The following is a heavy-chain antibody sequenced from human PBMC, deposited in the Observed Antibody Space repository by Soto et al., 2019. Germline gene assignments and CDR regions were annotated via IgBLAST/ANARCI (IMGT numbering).Heavy chain of an antibody. V-gene: IGHV3-11*05. CDR3: ARTVTAEPPFDY. CDR2: ISSSSSYT. D-gene: IGHD2-21*02. J-gene: IGHJ4*02. Sequence: QVQLVESGGGLVKPGGSLRLSCAASGFTFSDYYMSWIRQAPGKGLEWVSYISSSSSYTNYADSVKGRFTISRDNAKNSLYLQTNSLRAEDTAVYYCARTVTAEPPFDYWGQGTLVTVSS. CDR1: GFTFSDYY.